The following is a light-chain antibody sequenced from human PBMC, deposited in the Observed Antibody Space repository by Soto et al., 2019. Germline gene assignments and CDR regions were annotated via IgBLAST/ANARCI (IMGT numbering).Light chain of an antibody. CDR1: SSDVGAYNY. CDR3: SSYRSSDNLGV. CDR2: EVS. V-gene: IGLV2-14*01. Sequence: QSALTQPASVSGSPGQSITISCTGTSSDVGAYNYVSWYQQHPGKAPKLMIYEVSHRPSGVSNRFSGSKSGNTASLTISGLQAEDEADYYGSSYRSSDNLGVFGGGTKLTVL. J-gene: IGLJ3*02.